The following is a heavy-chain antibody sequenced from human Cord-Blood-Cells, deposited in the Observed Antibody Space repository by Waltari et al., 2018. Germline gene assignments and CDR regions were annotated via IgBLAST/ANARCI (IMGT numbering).Heavy chain of an antibody. V-gene: IGHV6-1*01. J-gene: IGHJ4*02. CDR3: ARDRAGRSYYGSGSYYDY. CDR1: GDRVSSNSAA. CDR2: TYYRSKWYN. D-gene: IGHD3-10*01. Sequence: QVQLQQSGPGLVKPSQTLSLPCAISGDRVSSNSAAWNWIRPSPSRGLEWLGRTYYRSKWYNDYAVSVKSRITINPDTSKNQFSLQLNSVTPEDTAVYYCARDRAGRSYYGSGSYYDYWGQGTLVTVSS.